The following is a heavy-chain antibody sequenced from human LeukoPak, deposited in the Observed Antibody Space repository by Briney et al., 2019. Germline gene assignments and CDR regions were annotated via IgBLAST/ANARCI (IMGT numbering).Heavy chain of an antibody. CDR2: IHSDGIGT. Sequence: QSGGSLRLSCAASGFTFGSYWMHWIRQAPGKGLVWVSRIHSDGIGTSYADSVRGRFTISRDNAKNTLYLQMNSLRAEDTAVYYCARDQGSFDYWGQGTLVTVSS. CDR3: ARDQGSFDY. V-gene: IGHV3-74*01. J-gene: IGHJ4*02. CDR1: GFTFGSYW.